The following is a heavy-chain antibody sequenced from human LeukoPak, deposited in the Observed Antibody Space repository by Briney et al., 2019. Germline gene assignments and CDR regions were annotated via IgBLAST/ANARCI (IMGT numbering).Heavy chain of an antibody. J-gene: IGHJ6*02. V-gene: IGHV3-7*01. CDR1: GFTFGKYW. CDR2: IKLDGSEK. Sequence: PGGSLRLSCVASGFTFGKYWMSWVRRAPGKGLEWVANIKLDGSEKNYVDSVKGRFTISRDNTKNSLYLQMNSLRVEDTAVYYCVGERYYYYGMDVWGQGTTVTVSS. CDR3: VGERYYYYGMDV.